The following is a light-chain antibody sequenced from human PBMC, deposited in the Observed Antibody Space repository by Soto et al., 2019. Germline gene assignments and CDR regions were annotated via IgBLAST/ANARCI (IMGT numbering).Light chain of an antibody. CDR2: SAS. V-gene: IGKV3-20*01. CDR3: HHYGIV. CDR1: QTISSNY. Sequence: EIVVTQSPGTLSLSPGERATLSCRASQTISSNYVAWYQQKPGQAPRLLIYSASSRATGIPDRFSRSPSGNHFNLTISRMEHEDFAVYYCHHYGIVFGSGTKV. J-gene: IGKJ3*01.